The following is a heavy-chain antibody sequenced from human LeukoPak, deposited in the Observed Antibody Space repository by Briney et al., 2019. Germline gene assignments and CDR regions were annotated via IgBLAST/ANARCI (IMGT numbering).Heavy chain of an antibody. V-gene: IGHV3-74*01. Sequence: GGSLRLSCAASGFTFSSYWMHWVRQSPGKGLEWVGQVKGDGSGANYADSVKGRFTISRDNAKNTVYLQLNSLRAEDTAVYYCARDGYLAPVIAYLDYWGQGTPVTVSS. CDR3: ARDGYLAPVIAYLDY. J-gene: IGHJ4*02. CDR1: GFTFSSYW. D-gene: IGHD2-2*03. CDR2: VKGDGSGA.